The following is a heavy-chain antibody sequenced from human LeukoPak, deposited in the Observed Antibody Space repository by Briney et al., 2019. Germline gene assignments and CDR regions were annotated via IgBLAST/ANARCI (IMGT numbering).Heavy chain of an antibody. CDR1: GFTFSSYA. CDR2: ISGGGGST. V-gene: IGHV3-23*01. D-gene: IGHD1-26*01. CDR3: ANYRRVGATSGGY. J-gene: IGHJ4*02. Sequence: PGGSLRLSCAASGFTFSSYAMSWVRQAPGKGPEWVSFISGGGGSTYYADSVKGRFTISRDNSKNTLYLQMNSLRAEDTAVYYCANYRRVGATSGGYWGQGTLVTVSS.